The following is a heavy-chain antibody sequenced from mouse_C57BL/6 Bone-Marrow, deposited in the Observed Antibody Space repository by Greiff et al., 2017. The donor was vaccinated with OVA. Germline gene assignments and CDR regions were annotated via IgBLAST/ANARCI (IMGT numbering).Heavy chain of an antibody. CDR2: IYIGNGYN. V-gene: IGHV1-58*01. CDR1: GYTFTSYG. Sequence: VQLQQSGAELVRPGSSVKMSCKTSGYTFTSYGIHWVKQRPGQGLEWIGYIYIGNGYNEYNETLKGKATLTSDTSASTAYMQLSILKSEDSAVYICARSGSNYFDCWGQGTTLTVSS. CDR3: ARSGSNYFDC. J-gene: IGHJ2*01.